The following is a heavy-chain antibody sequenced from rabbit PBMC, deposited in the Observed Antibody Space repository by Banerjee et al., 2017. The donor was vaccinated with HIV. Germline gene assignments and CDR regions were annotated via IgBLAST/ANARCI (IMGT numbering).Heavy chain of an antibody. Sequence: WAKGRFTISKTSSTTVTLQMTSLTAADTATYFCATSGDTVYTRYDLWGQGTLVTVS. J-gene: IGHJ3*01. V-gene: IGHV1S40*01. CDR3: ATSGDTVYTRYDL. D-gene: IGHD2-1*01.